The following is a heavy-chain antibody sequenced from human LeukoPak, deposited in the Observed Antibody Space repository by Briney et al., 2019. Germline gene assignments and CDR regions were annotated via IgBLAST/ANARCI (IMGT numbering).Heavy chain of an antibody. CDR2: ISWNSGSI. D-gene: IGHD6-19*01. CDR1: GFIFNNYA. V-gene: IGHV3-9*01. CDR3: AKDNRRHYTSGPNPDSLH. Sequence: GGSLRLSCAGSGFIFNNYAMHWVRQPPGKGLEWVSGISWNSGSIDYADSVKGRFTISRDNAKNSLYLQTNSLRVEDTAFYYCAKDNRRHYTSGPNPDSLHWGQGALVTVSS. J-gene: IGHJ4*02.